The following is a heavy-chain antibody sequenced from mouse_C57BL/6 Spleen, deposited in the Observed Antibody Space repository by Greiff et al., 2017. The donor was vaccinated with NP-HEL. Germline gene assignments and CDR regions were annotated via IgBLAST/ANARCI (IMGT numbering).Heavy chain of an antibody. CDR3: ARRITTVVATYWYFDV. D-gene: IGHD1-1*01. J-gene: IGHJ1*03. Sequence: VQLQQPGAELVRPGSSVKLSCKASGYTFTSYWMDWVKQRPGQGLEWIGNIYPSDSETHYNQKFKDKATLTVDKSSSTAYMQLSSLTSEDSAVYYCARRITTVVATYWYFDVWGTGTTVTVSS. CDR2: IYPSDSET. V-gene: IGHV1-61*01. CDR1: GYTFTSYW.